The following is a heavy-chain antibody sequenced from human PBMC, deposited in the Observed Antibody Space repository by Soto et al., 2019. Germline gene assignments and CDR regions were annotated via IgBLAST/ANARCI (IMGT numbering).Heavy chain of an antibody. CDR2: IIPIFGTS. CDR1: GGTFSTYG. Sequence: QVQLVQSGADVKKPGSSVKVSCQASGGTFSTYGISWVRQAPGQGLEWMGGIIPIFGTSNYAQKFQGRVTITADESTNTAYMELSNLRSEDTAVYYCAGTIVVAGTRYTCLDPWGQGTLVTVSS. CDR3: AGTIVVAGTRYTCLDP. J-gene: IGHJ5*02. D-gene: IGHD6-19*01. V-gene: IGHV1-69*01.